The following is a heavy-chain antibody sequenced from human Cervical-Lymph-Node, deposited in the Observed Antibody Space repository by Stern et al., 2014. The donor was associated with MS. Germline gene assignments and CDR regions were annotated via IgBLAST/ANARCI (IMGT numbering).Heavy chain of an antibody. Sequence: VQLVESGSELKKPGASVKVSCKASGYTFTSYAMNWVRQAPGQGLEWMGWINTNTRNPTYAQGFSGRFVFSLDPSVSTAYLQISSLKAEDTAVYYCASNLFGARDAFDIWGQGTMVTVSS. CDR1: GYTFTSYA. D-gene: IGHD2-21*01. CDR3: ASNLFGARDAFDI. J-gene: IGHJ3*02. V-gene: IGHV7-4-1*02. CDR2: INTNTRNP.